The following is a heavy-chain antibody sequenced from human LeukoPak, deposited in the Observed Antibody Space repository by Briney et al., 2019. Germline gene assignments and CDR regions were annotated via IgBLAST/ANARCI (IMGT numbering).Heavy chain of an antibody. D-gene: IGHD6-19*01. CDR1: GGSISSYY. Sequence: PSETLSLTCTVSGGSISSYYWSWIRQPPGKGLEWIGYIYYSGSTNYNPSLKSRVTISVDTSKNQSSLKLSSVTAADTAVYCCARHSGIAVAGADFDYWGQGTLVTVSS. V-gene: IGHV4-59*08. CDR2: IYYSGST. J-gene: IGHJ4*02. CDR3: ARHSGIAVAGADFDY.